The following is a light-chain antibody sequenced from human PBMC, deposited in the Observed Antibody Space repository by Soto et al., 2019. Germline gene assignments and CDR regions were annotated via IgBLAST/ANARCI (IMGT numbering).Light chain of an antibody. CDR2: AS. J-gene: IGKJ1*01. V-gene: IGKV3-15*01. CDR3: QQYGSLSWT. Sequence: EIVMTQSPATLSVSPGARAPLSCRARQSVSSNLAWYQQKPGQAPRLLIYASTRATGIPARFSGSGSGTEFTLTISRLEPEDFAVYYCQQYGSLSWTFGQGTKVDIK. CDR1: QSVSSN.